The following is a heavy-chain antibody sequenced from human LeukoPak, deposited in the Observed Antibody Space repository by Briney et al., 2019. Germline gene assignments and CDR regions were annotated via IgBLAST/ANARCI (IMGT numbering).Heavy chain of an antibody. CDR1: GGTFSSYA. CDR3: ARVVYNWNNKRTYYYHYGMDV. J-gene: IGHJ6*02. CDR2: IIPIFGTA. V-gene: IGHV1-69*13. D-gene: IGHD1/OR15-1a*01. Sequence: SVKVSCKASGGTFSSYAISWVRQAPGQGLEWMGGIIPIFGTANYAQKFQGRVTITADESTSTAYMELSSLRSEDTAVYYCARVVYNWNNKRTYYYHYGMDVWGQGTTVTVSS.